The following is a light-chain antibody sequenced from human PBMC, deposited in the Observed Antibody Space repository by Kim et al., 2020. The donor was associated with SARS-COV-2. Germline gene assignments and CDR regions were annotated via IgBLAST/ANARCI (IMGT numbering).Light chain of an antibody. J-gene: IGLJ2*01. V-gene: IGLV3-19*01. CDR3: NSRDSSGNHVV. CDR1: RLRSYY. CDR2: GKN. Sequence: WGQTVRITCQGDRLRSYYASWYQQKPGQAPVLGIYGKNNRPSGIPDRFSGSSSGNTASLTITGAQAEDEADYYCNSRDSSGNHVVFGGGTQLTVL.